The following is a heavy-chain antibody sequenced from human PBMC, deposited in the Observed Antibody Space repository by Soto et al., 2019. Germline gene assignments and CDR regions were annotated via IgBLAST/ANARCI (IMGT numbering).Heavy chain of an antibody. D-gene: IGHD3-22*01. CDR3: ARARNLYYYDSSGYYDAFDI. CDR2: IDPSDSYT. J-gene: IGHJ3*02. CDR1: GDSFTSYW. V-gene: IGHV5-10-1*01. Sequence: GESLKISCKGSGDSFTSYWISWVRQVPGKGLEWMGRIDPSDSYTNYSPSFQGHVTISADKSISTAYLQWSSLKASDTAMYYCARARNLYYYDSSGYYDAFDIWGQGTMVTVSS.